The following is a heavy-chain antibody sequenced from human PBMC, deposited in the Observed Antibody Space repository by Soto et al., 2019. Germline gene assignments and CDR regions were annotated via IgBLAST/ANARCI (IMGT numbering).Heavy chain of an antibody. J-gene: IGHJ6*02. CDR2: IIPIFGTA. CDR3: ARSGYSYGYGGGYYYYGMDV. V-gene: IGHV1-69*13. CDR1: GGTFSSYA. Sequence: SVKVSCKASGGTFSSYAISWVRQAPGQGLEWMGGIIPIFGTANYAQKFQGRVTITADESTSTAYMELRSLRSDDTAVYYCARSGYSYGYGGGYYYYGMDVWGQGTTVTVSS. D-gene: IGHD5-18*01.